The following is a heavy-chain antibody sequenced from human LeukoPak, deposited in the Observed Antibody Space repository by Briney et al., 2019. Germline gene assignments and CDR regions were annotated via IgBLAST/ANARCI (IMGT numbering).Heavy chain of an antibody. J-gene: IGHJ4*02. Sequence: SETLSLTCGVSGGSISGTNWWSWVRQPPGQGLEWIGEINHSGSTNYNPSLRSRVTISVDTSKNQFSLKFTSMTAADTAVYYCARLWSGYRPPDYWGQGTLVTVSS. CDR2: INHSGST. CDR1: GGSISGTNW. V-gene: IGHV4-4*02. CDR3: ARLWSGYRPPDY. D-gene: IGHD3-3*01.